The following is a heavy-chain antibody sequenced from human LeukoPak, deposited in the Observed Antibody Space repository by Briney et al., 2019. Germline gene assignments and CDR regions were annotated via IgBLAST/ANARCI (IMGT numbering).Heavy chain of an antibody. CDR2: THTSGRT. Sequence: PSETLSLTFTVSGGSISSGGYYWSWIRQSAGKGLDWIGRTHTSGRTNNNPSLKSRVTMSLHTSKNQFSLILNSMAAADTAVYYCASILTFGGWHCFDYWGQGILVPVSS. V-gene: IGHV4-61*02. J-gene: IGHJ4*02. D-gene: IGHD6-19*01. CDR1: GGSISSGGYY. CDR3: ASILTFGGWHCFDY.